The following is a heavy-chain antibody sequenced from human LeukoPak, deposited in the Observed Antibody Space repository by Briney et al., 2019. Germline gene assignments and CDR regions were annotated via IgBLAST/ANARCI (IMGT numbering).Heavy chain of an antibody. CDR2: ISSSSRSI. Sequence: PGGSLRLSCAASGFTFSSYDMNWVRQAPGKGLEWVSYISSSSRSIYYADSVKGRFTISRDNAKNSLFLQMTSLRDEDTAVYYCARDYLWSFDYWGQGTLVTVSS. CDR3: ARDYLWSFDY. V-gene: IGHV3-48*02. J-gene: IGHJ4*02. D-gene: IGHD3-10*01. CDR1: GFTFSSYD.